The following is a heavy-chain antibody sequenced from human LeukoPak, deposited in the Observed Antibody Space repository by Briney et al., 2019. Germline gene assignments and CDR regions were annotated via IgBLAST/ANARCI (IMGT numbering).Heavy chain of an antibody. CDR1: GFTVSSNY. D-gene: IGHD1-26*01. V-gene: IGHV3-53*01. Sequence: GGSLRLSCAASGFTVSSNYMTWVRQAPGKGLEWVSIIYSGGSTSYADSVKGRFTISRDNSKNTLYLQMNSLRAEDTAVYYCARDEVGATYFDWGQGTLVTVSS. CDR3: ARDEVGATYFD. J-gene: IGHJ4*02. CDR2: IYSGGST.